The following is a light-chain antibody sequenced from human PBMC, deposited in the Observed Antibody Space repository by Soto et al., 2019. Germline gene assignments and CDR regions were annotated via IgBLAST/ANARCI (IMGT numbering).Light chain of an antibody. CDR2: KAS. CDR3: QHYNSYSEA. Sequence: DIQMTQSPSTLSGAVGDRVNINCRSSQTISSWLAWYQQKPGKAPKXXIYKASTLKSGVPSRFSGSGSGTEFTLTISSLQPDDFATYYCQHYNSYSEAFGQGTKVDI. J-gene: IGKJ1*01. V-gene: IGKV1-5*03. CDR1: QTISSW.